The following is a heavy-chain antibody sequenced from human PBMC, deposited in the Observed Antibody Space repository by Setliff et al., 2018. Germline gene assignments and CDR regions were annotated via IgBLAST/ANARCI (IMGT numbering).Heavy chain of an antibody. CDR2: VFYGGST. CDR3: ARHLGPWDPVDY. D-gene: IGHD1-26*01. J-gene: IGHJ4*02. V-gene: IGHV4-59*08. CDR1: GASTTTYY. Sequence: SETLSLTCAVSGASTTTYYWSWIRQPPGKGLEWIGYVFYGGSTKFNPPLKSRASISVDTTKNQFSSRLISVTAADTAIYYCARHLGPWDPVDYWGPGTLVTVSS.